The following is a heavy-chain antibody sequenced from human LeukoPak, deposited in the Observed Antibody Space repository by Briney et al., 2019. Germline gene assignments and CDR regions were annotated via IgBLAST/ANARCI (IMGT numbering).Heavy chain of an antibody. CDR2: IIPIFGTA. J-gene: IGHJ5*02. CDR1: GGTFSSYA. Sequence: GASVKVSCKASGGTFSSYAISWVRQAPGQGLEWMGGIIPIFGTANYAQKFQGRVTITTDESTSTAYMELSSLRPEDTAVYYCADMTTYYYDSSGYNNWFDPWGQGTLVTVSS. V-gene: IGHV1-69*05. D-gene: IGHD3-22*01. CDR3: ADMTTYYYDSSGYNNWFDP.